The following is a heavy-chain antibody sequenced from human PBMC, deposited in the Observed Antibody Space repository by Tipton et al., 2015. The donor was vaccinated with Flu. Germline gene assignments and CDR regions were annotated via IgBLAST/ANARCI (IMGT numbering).Heavy chain of an antibody. CDR1: GFAVSNNY. V-gene: IGHV3-53*01. Sequence: GSLRLSYAVSGFAVSNNYMTWVRQAPGKGLEWVSVIYNDGRPYYADSLKGRFTISRDNSKNTLYLQMNSLRDEDTAVYYCARACGSGGNRWFDPWGQGALVTVSS. CDR2: IYNDGRP. J-gene: IGHJ5*02. D-gene: IGHD2-15*01. CDR3: ARACGSGGNRWFDP.